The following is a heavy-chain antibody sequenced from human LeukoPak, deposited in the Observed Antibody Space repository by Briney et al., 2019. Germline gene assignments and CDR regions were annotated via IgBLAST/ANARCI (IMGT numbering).Heavy chain of an antibody. V-gene: IGHV1-2*02. J-gene: IGHJ4*02. CDR3: ARLYGSGSYYNEDY. CDR2: INPNSGGT. CDR1: GYTFTGYY. Sequence: ASVKVSCKASGYTFTGYYMHWVRQAPGQGLGWMGWINPNSGGTNYAQKFQGRVTMTRDTSISTAYMELSRLRSDDTAVYYCARLYGSGSYYNEDYWGQGALVTVSS. D-gene: IGHD3-10*01.